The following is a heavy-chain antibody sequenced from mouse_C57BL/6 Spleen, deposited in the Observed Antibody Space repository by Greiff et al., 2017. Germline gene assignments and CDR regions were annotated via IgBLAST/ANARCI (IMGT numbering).Heavy chain of an antibody. CDR1: GYTFTSYG. CDR2: IYPRSGNT. D-gene: IGHD1-1*01. CDR3: ARDGKDAY. J-gene: IGHJ3*01. V-gene: IGHV1-81*01. Sequence: VQLQQSGAELARPGASVKLSCKASGYTFTSYGISWVKQRTGQGLEWIGEIYPRSGNTYYNEKFKGKATLTADKSSSTAYMELRSLTSEDSAVYFCARDGKDAYWGQGTLVTVSA.